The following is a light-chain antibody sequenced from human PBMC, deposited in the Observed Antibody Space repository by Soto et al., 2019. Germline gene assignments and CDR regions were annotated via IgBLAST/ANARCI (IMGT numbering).Light chain of an antibody. CDR1: QSVSRN. CDR2: GAS. J-gene: IGKJ5*01. Sequence: EVEMTQSRATLSVSPGERATLSCRASQSVSRNLAWYQQKPGQAPRLLIHGASTRATDIPARFSGSGSGTEFTLTINSLQSEDFAVYYRQQYNNWPPITFGQGTRLELK. CDR3: QQYNNWPPIT. V-gene: IGKV3-15*01.